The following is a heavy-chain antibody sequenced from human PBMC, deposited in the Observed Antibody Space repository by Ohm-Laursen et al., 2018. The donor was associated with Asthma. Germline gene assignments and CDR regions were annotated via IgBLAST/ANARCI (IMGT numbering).Heavy chain of an antibody. J-gene: IGHJ4*02. Sequence: SDTLSLTCTVSGASVGDSTWSWSWVRQPPGKELQFIAYMSYRGGINYNPSLQSRVTLSIDTSKNQVSLRLISVTAADSAIYFCARLDWVQSMFDSWGQGNLVTVSS. CDR1: GASVGDSTWS. CDR3: ARLDWVQSMFDS. CDR2: MSYRGGI. D-gene: IGHD3-9*01. V-gene: IGHV4-59*02.